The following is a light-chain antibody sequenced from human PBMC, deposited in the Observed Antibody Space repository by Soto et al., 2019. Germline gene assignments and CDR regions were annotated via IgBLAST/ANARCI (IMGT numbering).Light chain of an antibody. CDR3: QQTYSPPHT. V-gene: IGKV1-39*01. CDR2: AAS. CDR1: QSISSY. Sequence: DIQMTQSPSSLSASVGDRVTITCRARQSISSYLNWYQQKPGKAPKLLIYAASSLQSGVPSRFSGSGSGTDFTLTISSLQPEDFATYYWQQTYSPPHTFGQGTKLEIK. J-gene: IGKJ2*01.